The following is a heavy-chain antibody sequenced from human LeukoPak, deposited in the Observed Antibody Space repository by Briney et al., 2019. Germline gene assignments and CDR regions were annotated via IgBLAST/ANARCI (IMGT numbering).Heavy chain of an antibody. D-gene: IGHD3-22*01. CDR2: IYPGDSDT. J-gene: IGHJ4*02. V-gene: IGHV5-51*01. CDR3: ARRRNWQYDTSGYYYFDY. CDR1: GYSFTSYW. Sequence: GESLKISCKGSGYSFTSYWIGWVRQMPGKGLEWMGIIYPGDSDTRYSPSFQGQVTISADKSISTAYLQWSSLKASDTGMYYCARRRNWQYDTSGYYYFDYWGQGALFTVSS.